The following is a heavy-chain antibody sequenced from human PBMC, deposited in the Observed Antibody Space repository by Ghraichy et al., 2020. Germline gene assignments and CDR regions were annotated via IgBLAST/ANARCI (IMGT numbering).Heavy chain of an antibody. V-gene: IGHV3-7*01. Sequence: LSLTCAASGFTFSSYWMSWVRQAPGKGLEWVANIKQDGSEKYYVDSVKGRFTISRDNAKNSLYLQMNSLRAEDTAVYYCARGVVVVVAATLFDYWGQGTLVTVSS. CDR1: GFTFSSYW. CDR3: ARGVVVVVAATLFDY. J-gene: IGHJ4*02. D-gene: IGHD2-15*01. CDR2: IKQDGSEK.